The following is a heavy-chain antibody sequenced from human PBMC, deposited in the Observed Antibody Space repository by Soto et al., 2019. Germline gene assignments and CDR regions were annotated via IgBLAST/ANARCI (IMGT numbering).Heavy chain of an antibody. D-gene: IGHD3-10*01. CDR2: ISSSSSYI. CDR1: GFTFSSYS. V-gene: IGHV3-21*01. CDR3: AREGTMVRGVYYYYYGMDV. J-gene: IGHJ6*02. Sequence: PGGSLRLSCAASGFTFSSYSMNWVRQAPGKGLEWVSSISSSSSYIYYADSVKGRFTISRDNAKNSLYLQMKSLRAEDTAVYYCAREGTMVRGVYYYYYGMDVWGQGTTVTVSS.